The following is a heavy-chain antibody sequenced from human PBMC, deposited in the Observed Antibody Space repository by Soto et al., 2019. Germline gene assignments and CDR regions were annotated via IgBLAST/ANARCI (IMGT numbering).Heavy chain of an antibody. V-gene: IGHV1-69*01. J-gene: IGHJ4*02. CDR3: ARDGGRHSGGMDY. CDR2: IIPIFGTA. CDR1: GGTFSSYS. Sequence: QVQLVQSGAEVKKPGSSVKVSCKASGGTFSSYSINWVRQAPGQGLEWMGEIIPIFGTANYAQKFQGRFTITADESTSTAYMELSSLRSEDTAVYYCARDGGRHSGGMDYWGQGTLVTVSS. D-gene: IGHD1-26*01.